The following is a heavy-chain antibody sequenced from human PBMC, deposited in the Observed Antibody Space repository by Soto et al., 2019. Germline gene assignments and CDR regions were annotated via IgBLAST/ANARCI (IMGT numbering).Heavy chain of an antibody. V-gene: IGHV3-74*01. Sequence: SGGSLRLSCAASGFTFSNDWMHWVRQAPGKGLEWVSRINNYGSSTTYADSVKGRFTISRDNAKNTLYLQMNSLRAEDTAVYYCARDPYGLDVWGKGTTVTVSS. CDR1: GFTFSNDW. J-gene: IGHJ6*04. CDR3: ARDPYGLDV. CDR2: INNYGSST.